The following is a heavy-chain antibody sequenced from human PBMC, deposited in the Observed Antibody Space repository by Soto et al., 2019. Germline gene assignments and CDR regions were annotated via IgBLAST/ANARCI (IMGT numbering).Heavy chain of an antibody. V-gene: IGHV1-18*01. D-gene: IGHD6-13*01. CDR3: AREGSSSWNNFDY. Sequence: QVQLVQSGAEVKKVGASVKVSCKASGYAFTTLDLSWVRQAPGQGLEWMGWISAYNGNTNYAQKLQGRVTMTQDTSPSTAYRELRSLRSDETAVYYCAREGSSSWNNFDYWGQGTLVTVSS. CDR2: ISAYNGNT. CDR1: GYAFTTLD. J-gene: IGHJ4*02.